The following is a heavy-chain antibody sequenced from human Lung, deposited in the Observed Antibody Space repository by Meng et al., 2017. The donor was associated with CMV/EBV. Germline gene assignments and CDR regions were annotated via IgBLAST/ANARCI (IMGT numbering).Heavy chain of an antibody. V-gene: IGHV3-11*04. CDR1: GFTFSDYY. CDR3: AREKQLVPHYYYGMDV. Sequence: GGSXRLXCAASGFTFSDYYMSWIRQAPGKGLEWVSYISSSGSTIYYADSVKGRFTISRDNAKNSLYLQMNSLRAEDTAVYYCAREKQLVPHYYYGMDVWGQGXTVTVSS. CDR2: ISSSGSTI. J-gene: IGHJ6*02. D-gene: IGHD6-13*01.